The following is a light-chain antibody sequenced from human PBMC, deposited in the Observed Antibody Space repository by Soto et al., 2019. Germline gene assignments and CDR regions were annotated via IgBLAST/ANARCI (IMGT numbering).Light chain of an antibody. CDR3: QHYNTYSEA. CDR1: QIICSW. J-gene: IGKJ1*01. V-gene: IGKV1-5*03. CDR2: KAS. Sequence: DIPITQSPTTLSLCLLVIVTITCRASQIICSWLAWYQQTPGTASKLLIYKASTLKSGVPSRFSGSGSGTAFTLTISSLQPDDFATSYCQHYNTYSEAFGQGTKV.